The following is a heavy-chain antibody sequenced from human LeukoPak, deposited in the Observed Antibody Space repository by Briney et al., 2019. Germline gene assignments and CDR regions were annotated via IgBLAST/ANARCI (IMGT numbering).Heavy chain of an antibody. V-gene: IGHV1-2*02. CDR2: INPNSGGT. J-gene: IGHJ5*02. CDR3: ARGVRIAAAGPRWNWFDP. CDR1: GGTFSSYA. Sequence: ASVKVSCKASGGTFSSYAISWVRQAPGQGLEWMGWINPNSGGTNYAQKFQGRVTMTRDTSISTAYMELSRLRSDDTAVYYCARGVRIAAAGPRWNWFDPWGQGTLVTVSS. D-gene: IGHD6-13*01.